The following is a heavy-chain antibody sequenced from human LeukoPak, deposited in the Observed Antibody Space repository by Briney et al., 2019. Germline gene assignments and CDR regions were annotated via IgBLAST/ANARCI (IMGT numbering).Heavy chain of an antibody. CDR1: GYTFTGYY. Sequence: ASVKVSCKASGYTFTGYYMHWVRQAPGQGLEWMGWINPNSGGTNYAQKFQGRVTMTRDTSTSTAYMELSRLRSDDTAVYYCARGPWGNLYYYYYMDVWGKGTTVTISS. D-gene: IGHD3-16*01. CDR2: INPNSGGT. CDR3: ARGPWGNLYYYYYMDV. J-gene: IGHJ6*03. V-gene: IGHV1-2*02.